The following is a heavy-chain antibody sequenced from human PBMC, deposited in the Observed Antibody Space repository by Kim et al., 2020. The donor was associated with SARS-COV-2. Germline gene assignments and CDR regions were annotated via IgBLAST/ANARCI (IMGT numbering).Heavy chain of an antibody. Sequence: SETLSLTCTVSGGSISSGGYYWSWIRQHPGKGLEWIGYIHYSGSTYYNPSLKSRVTISVDTSKNQFSVKLSSVTAADTAVYYCARRYCSSGSCPNWFDPWGQGTLVTVSS. CDR1: GGSISSGGYY. V-gene: IGHV4-31*03. D-gene: IGHD2-15*01. CDR3: ARRYCSSGSCPNWFDP. CDR2: IHYSGST. J-gene: IGHJ5*02.